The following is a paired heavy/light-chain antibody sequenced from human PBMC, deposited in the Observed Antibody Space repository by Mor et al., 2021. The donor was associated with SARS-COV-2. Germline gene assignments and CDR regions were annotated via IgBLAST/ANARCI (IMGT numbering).Light chain of an antibody. CDR3: QKYNSAPLT. CDR1: QGISNY. Sequence: DIQMTQSPSSLSASVGDRVTITCRASQGISNYLAWYQQKPGKVPKLLIYAASTLQSGVPSRFSGSGSGTDFTLTISSLQPEDVATYYCQKYNSAPLTFGQGTKVEIK. V-gene: IGKV1-27*01. J-gene: IGKJ1*01. CDR2: AAS.
Heavy chain of an antibody. CDR3: ASGTSITIFGVVITDYYYYGMDV. Sequence: QVQLVQSGAEVKKPGASVKVSCKASGYTFTSYGISWVRQAPGQGLEWMGWISAYNGNTNYAQKLQGRVTMTTDTSTSTAYMELRSLRSDDTAVYYCASGTSITIFGVVITDYYYYGMDVWGQGTTVTVSS. CDR1: GYTFTSYG. V-gene: IGHV1-18*04. D-gene: IGHD3-3*01. J-gene: IGHJ6*02. CDR2: ISAYNGNT.